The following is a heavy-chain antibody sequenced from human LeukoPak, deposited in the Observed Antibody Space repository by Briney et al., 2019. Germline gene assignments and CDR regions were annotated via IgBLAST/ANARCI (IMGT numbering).Heavy chain of an antibody. J-gene: IGHJ5*02. CDR2: ISYDGSNK. V-gene: IGHV3-30*03. CDR3: AREATYYDFWSGEGWFDP. Sequence: GGSLRLSCAASGFTFSSYGMHWVRQAPGKGLEWVAVISYDGSNKYYADSVKGRFTISRDNSKNTLYLQMNSLRAEDTAVYYCAREATYYDFWSGEGWFDPWGQGTLVTVSS. D-gene: IGHD3-3*01. CDR1: GFTFSSYG.